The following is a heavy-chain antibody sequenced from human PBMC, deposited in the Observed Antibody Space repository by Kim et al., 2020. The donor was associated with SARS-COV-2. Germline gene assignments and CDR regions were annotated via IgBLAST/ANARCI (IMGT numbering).Heavy chain of an antibody. J-gene: IGHJ4*02. V-gene: IGHV4-4*09. Sequence: YHPPLKSRVTISVDTSKNQFSLKLSSVTAADTAVYYCASRRGGSWYYFDYWGQRTLVTVSS. D-gene: IGHD6-13*01. CDR3: ASRRGGSWYYFDY.